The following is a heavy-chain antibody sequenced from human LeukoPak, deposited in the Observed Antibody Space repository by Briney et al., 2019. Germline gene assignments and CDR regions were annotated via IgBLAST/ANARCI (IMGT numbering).Heavy chain of an antibody. V-gene: IGHV5-51*01. CDR3: ARRADYNILTGYYKGHLDY. J-gene: IGHJ4*02. D-gene: IGHD3-9*01. CDR1: GYEFATYW. CDR2: IYPGDSDT. Sequence: GESLKISCKTSGYEFATYWIAWVRQMPGQGLEWMGIIYPGDSDTRYSPSFQGQVTISADESIMTAYLHWSSLKASDTAMYYCARRADYNILTGYYKGHLDYWGQGTLVTVSS.